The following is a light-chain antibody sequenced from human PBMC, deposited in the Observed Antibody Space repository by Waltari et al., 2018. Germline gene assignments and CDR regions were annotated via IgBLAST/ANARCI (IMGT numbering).Light chain of an antibody. Sequence: EIVLTQSPATLSLSPGERATLSCRASQTVRSFLAWYQQKPGQAPRLLIVDASSTAPGIPAKFRGSVSGTDFTLTVSNLEPEDFAVYYCLQRSNWPYTFGQGTRVEIK. V-gene: IGKV3-11*01. CDR2: DAS. CDR3: LQRSNWPYT. CDR1: QTVRSF. J-gene: IGKJ2*01.